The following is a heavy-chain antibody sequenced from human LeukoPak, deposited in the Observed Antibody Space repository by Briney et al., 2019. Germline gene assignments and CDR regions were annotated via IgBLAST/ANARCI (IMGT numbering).Heavy chain of an antibody. D-gene: IGHD2-15*01. V-gene: IGHV3-48*02. Sequence: GGSLRLSCAASVFTFSNYNMNWVRQAPGKGLEWVSYVSYSSTTIYYADSVKGRFTISRDNAKNSLYLQMNSLRDEDTAVYYCARDFSGFCSGGSCYGSIDLWGQGTLVTVSS. CDR2: VSYSSTTI. J-gene: IGHJ5*02. CDR1: VFTFSNYN. CDR3: ARDFSGFCSGGSCYGSIDL.